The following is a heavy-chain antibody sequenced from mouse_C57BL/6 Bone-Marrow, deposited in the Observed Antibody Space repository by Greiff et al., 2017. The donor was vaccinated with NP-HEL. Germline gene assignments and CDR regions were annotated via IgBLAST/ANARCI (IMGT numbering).Heavy chain of an antibody. J-gene: IGHJ2*01. CDR3: ARGDYDASPFAY. CDR2: IYPGSGST. Sequence: QVQLQQPGAELVKPGASVKMSCKASGYTFTSYWITWVKQRPGQGLEWIGDIYPGSGSTNYNEKFKSKATLTVDTSSSTAYMQLSSLTSEDSAVYYCARGDYDASPFAYWGQGTTLTVSS. V-gene: IGHV1-55*01. CDR1: GYTFTSYW. D-gene: IGHD2-4*01.